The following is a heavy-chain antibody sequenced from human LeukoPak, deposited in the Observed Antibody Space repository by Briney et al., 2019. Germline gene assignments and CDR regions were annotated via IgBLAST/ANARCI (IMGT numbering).Heavy chain of an antibody. D-gene: IGHD2-2*01. CDR3: AREGSTTLSMDV. CDR2: IYYSGST. CDR1: GGSISSYY. V-gene: IGHV4-59*01. Sequence: PSETLSLTCTVSGGSISSYYWSWIRQPPGKGLEWIGYIYYSGSTNYNPSLKSRVTISVDTSKNQFSLKLSSVTAADTAVYYCAREGSTTLSMDVWGKGTTVTVSS. J-gene: IGHJ6*04.